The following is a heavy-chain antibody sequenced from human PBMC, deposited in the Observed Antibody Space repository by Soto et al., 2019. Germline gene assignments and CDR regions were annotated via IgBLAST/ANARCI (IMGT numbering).Heavy chain of an antibody. CDR3: ARDRTLHRGSYYPSENFDY. V-gene: IGHV3-30-3*01. CDR1: VFTFSSYA. CDR2: ISYDGSNK. J-gene: IGHJ4*02. Sequence: QPGGSLRLSCAASVFTFSSYAMHWVRQAPGKGLEWVAVISYDGSNKYYADSVKGRFTISRDNSKNTLYLQMNSLRAEDTAVYYCARDRTLHRGSYYPSENFDYWGQGTLVTVSS. D-gene: IGHD1-26*01.